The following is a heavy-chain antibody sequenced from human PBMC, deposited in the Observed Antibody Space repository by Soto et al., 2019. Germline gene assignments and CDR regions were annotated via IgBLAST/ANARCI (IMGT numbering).Heavy chain of an antibody. D-gene: IGHD2-8*01. CDR1: GFTFDDYA. J-gene: IGHJ5*02. Sequence: ELPMVESGGGLVQPGRSLRLSCAASGFTFDDYAMHWVRQATGKGLEWVSGIPLDSNKKHYADSVKGRFTISRDNAKNSLYLQMDSLRPEDTAFYYCAKANGFSLSRQGDWFDPWGQGTLVTVSS. V-gene: IGHV3-9*01. CDR3: AKANGFSLSRQGDWFDP. CDR2: IPLDSNKK.